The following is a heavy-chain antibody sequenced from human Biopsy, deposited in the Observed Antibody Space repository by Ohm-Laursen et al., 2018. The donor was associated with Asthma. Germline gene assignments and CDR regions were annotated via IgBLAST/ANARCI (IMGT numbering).Heavy chain of an antibody. D-gene: IGHD6-19*01. J-gene: IGHJ4*02. CDR1: GGPISSFY. Sequence: SDTLSLTCSVYGGPISSFYWSWIRQSPEKGLERMGYVYWTGSTNYNPSLKSRITMSVDTSKNRMFLELTSVTAADTAIYYCVRAVRNEQWLAPFDYWGQGKPVTVSS. CDR2: VYWTGST. V-gene: IGHV4-59*07. CDR3: VRAVRNEQWLAPFDY.